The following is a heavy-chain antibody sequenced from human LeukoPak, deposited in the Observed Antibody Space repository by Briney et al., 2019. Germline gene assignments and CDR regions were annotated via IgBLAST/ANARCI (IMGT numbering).Heavy chain of an antibody. D-gene: IGHD3-16*01. V-gene: IGHV3-9*03. CDR3: AKGGSAHYYYYYMDV. J-gene: IGHJ6*03. CDR1: EFTFDDYA. CDR2: ISWNSGSI. Sequence: PGGSLRLSCAASEFTFDDYAMHWVRQAPGKGLEWVSGISWNSGSIGYADSVQGRFTISRDNAKNSLYLQMNSLRAEDMALYYCAKGGSAHYYYYYMDVWGKGTTVTVSS.